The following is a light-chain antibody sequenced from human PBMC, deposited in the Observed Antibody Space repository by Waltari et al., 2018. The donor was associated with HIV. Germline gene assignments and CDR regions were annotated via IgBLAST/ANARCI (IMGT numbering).Light chain of an antibody. Sequence: QSALTHPASVSGSPGQSITIPCTGTSSDVGGYKYFPWYQQHPGKAPKLMIYDVSNRPSGVSNRFSGSKSGNTASLTISGLQAEDEADYYCSSYTSSSTYVFGTGTKVTVL. CDR2: DVS. CDR1: SSDVGGYKY. J-gene: IGLJ1*01. V-gene: IGLV2-14*03. CDR3: SSYTSSSTYV.